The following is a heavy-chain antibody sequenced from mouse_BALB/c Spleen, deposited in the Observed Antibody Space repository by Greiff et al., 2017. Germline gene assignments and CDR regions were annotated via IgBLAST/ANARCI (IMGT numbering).Heavy chain of an antibody. Sequence: EVQLLESGGGLVQPGGSLKLSCAASGFTFSGYGMSWVRQTPAKRLELVATINSNGGCTYYPDSVKGRITISRDNAKNTLYLQMSSLKSEDTAVYYCSRGRGNDTFAYWGQGTPVTVSA. D-gene: IGHD2-1*01. CDR3: SRGRGNDTFAY. CDR2: INSNGGCT. J-gene: IGHJ3*01. V-gene: IGHV5-6-3*01. CDR1: GFTFSGYG.